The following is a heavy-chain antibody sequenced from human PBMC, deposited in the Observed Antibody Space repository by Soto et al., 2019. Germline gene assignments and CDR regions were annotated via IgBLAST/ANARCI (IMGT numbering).Heavy chain of an antibody. Sequence: PSETLSLTCTVSGVSISSYYWSWIRQPPGKGLEWIGYIYYSGSTNYNPSLKSRVTMSVDTSKNQFSLKLSSVTAADTAVYYCASGQYYDFWSGNRPAEYFQHWGQGTLVTVSS. CDR3: ASGQYYDFWSGNRPAEYFQH. D-gene: IGHD3-3*01. CDR1: GVSISSYY. V-gene: IGHV4-59*01. J-gene: IGHJ1*01. CDR2: IYYSGST.